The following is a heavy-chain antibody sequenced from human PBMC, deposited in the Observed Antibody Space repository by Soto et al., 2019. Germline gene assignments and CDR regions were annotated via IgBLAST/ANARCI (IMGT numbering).Heavy chain of an antibody. CDR2: INPSGGST. Sequence: ASVKVSCKASGYTFTSYYMHWVRQAPGQGLEWMGIINPSGGSTSYAQKFQGRVTMTRDTSTSTVYMELSSLRSEDTAVYYCARGEATFYDFWRNLFDYWGQGTLVTVSS. CDR1: GYTFTSYY. V-gene: IGHV1-46*03. CDR3: ARGEATFYDFWRNLFDY. D-gene: IGHD3-3*01. J-gene: IGHJ4*02.